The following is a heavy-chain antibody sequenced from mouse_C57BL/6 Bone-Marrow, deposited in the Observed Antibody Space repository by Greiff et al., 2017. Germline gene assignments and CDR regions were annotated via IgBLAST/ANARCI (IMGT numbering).Heavy chain of an antibody. Sequence: QVQLKQPGAELVRPGASVKLSCKASGYTFTSYGISWVKQRTGQGLEWIGEIYPRSGNTYYNEKFKGKATLTVDKSSSTAYMELSSLTSEDSAVYSCARSRDELLRPLAYWGQGTLVTVSA. D-gene: IGHD1-2*01. CDR2: IYPRSGNT. V-gene: IGHV1-81*01. CDR1: GYTFTSYG. CDR3: ARSRDELLRPLAY. J-gene: IGHJ3*01.